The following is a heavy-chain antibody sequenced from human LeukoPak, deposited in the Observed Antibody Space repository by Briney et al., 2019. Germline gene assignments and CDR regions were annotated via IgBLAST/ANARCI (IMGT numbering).Heavy chain of an antibody. Sequence: SQTLSLTCSISGDSVPSNNGAWNWIRQSPSRGLEWLGRTYYRSKWYDDYARSVKWRITISPDTSKHQFSLQMYSVTPEDTAVYYCARDVGTSGSYTFDYWGQGTLVTVSS. D-gene: IGHD6-19*01. V-gene: IGHV6-1*01. CDR1: GDSVPSNNGA. CDR3: ARDVGTSGSYTFDY. CDR2: TYYRSKWYD. J-gene: IGHJ4*02.